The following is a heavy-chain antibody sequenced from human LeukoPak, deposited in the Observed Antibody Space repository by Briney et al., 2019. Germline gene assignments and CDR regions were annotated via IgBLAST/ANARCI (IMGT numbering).Heavy chain of an antibody. V-gene: IGHV3-33*01. CDR1: GFTFSSYG. CDR3: VLGARYSSSSHPFDY. CDR2: IWYDGSNK. J-gene: IGHJ4*02. Sequence: GGSLRLSCAASGFTFSSYGMHWVRQAPGKGLEWVEVIWYDGSNKYYADSVKGRFTISRDNSKNTLYLQMNSLRAEDTAVYYCVLGARYSSSSHPFDYWGQGTLVTVSS. D-gene: IGHD6-6*01.